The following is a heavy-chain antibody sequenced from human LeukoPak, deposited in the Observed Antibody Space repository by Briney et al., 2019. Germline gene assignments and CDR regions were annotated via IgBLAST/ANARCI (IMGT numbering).Heavy chain of an antibody. CDR3: ARDSSDY. J-gene: IGHJ4*02. CDR2: ISYDGSKK. V-gene: IGHV3-30-3*01. Sequence: AGGSLRLSCAVSGFTFSRYAMHWVRQAPGKGLEWVAVISYDGSKKADSVKGRFTISRDNSKNTLYLQMTSLRAEDTAVYYCARDSSDYWGLGTLVTVSS. CDR1: GFTFSRYA.